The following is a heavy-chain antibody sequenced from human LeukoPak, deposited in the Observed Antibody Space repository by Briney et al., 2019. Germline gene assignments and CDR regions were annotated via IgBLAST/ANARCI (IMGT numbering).Heavy chain of an antibody. CDR2: INHSGNT. CDR1: GGSFSGYY. D-gene: IGHD7-27*01. V-gene: IGHV4-34*01. CDR3: AGGALGYYYYYMDV. J-gene: IGHJ6*03. Sequence: PSETLSLTCAVYGGSFSGYYWSWFRQPPGKGLEWIGEINHSGNTNYNPSLKSRVTISVDTSKNQFSLKLTSVTAADTAVYYCAGGALGYYYYYMDVWGKGTTVTVSS.